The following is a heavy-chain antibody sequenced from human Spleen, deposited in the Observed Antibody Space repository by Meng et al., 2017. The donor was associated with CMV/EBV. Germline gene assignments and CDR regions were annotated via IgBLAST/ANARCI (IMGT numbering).Heavy chain of an antibody. V-gene: IGHV3-30*02. D-gene: IGHD2-8*01. Sequence: GGSLRLSCAASGFSFSNYDMHWVRQALGKGLEWVAFIRSDGSKKYYADSVKGRFTVSRDNSKNTLYLQMNSLRAEDTAVYYCAKGGYCTNGACYDVPLYGMDVWGQGTTVTVSS. J-gene: IGHJ6*02. CDR2: IRSDGSKK. CDR3: AKGGYCTNGACYDVPLYGMDV. CDR1: GFSFSNYD.